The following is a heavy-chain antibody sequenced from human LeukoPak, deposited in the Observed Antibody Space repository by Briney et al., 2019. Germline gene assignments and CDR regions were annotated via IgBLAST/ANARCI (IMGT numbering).Heavy chain of an antibody. CDR3: AREGACIAVAGSWFDP. CDR1: GYTFTGYY. V-gene: IGHV1-2*02. J-gene: IGHJ5*02. CDR2: INPNSGGT. Sequence: ASVKVSCKASGYTFTGYYIHWVRQAPGQGLEWMGWINPNSGGTNYAQKFQGRVTMTRDTSISTAYMELSRLRSDDTAVYYCAREGACIAVAGSWFDPWGQGTLVTVSS. D-gene: IGHD6-19*01.